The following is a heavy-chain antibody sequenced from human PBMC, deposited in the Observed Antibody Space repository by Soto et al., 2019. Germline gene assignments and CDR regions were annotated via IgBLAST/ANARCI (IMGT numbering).Heavy chain of an antibody. CDR3: ARDPSGDYVWGSPCWFEP. Sequence: QVQLVESGGGVVQPGRSLRLSCAASGFTFSSYAMHWVRQAPGKGLEWVAVISYDGSNKYYADSVKGRFTISRDNSKNTLYLQMNSLRAEDTAVYYCARDPSGDYVWGSPCWFEPWGQGTLVTVSS. CDR2: ISYDGSNK. V-gene: IGHV3-30-3*01. J-gene: IGHJ5*02. D-gene: IGHD3-16*01. CDR1: GFTFSSYA.